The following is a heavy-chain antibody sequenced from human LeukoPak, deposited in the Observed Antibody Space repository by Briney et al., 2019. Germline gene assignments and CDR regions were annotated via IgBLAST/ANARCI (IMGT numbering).Heavy chain of an antibody. D-gene: IGHD3-10*01. Sequence: SETLSLTCTVSGGSISSYYWSWIRQPPGKGLEWIGYIYYSGSTNYNPSLKSPVTISVDTSKNQFSLKLSSVTAADTAVYYCASAPHYYGSGYYYYYGMDVWGQGTTVTVS. J-gene: IGHJ6*02. CDR3: ASAPHYYGSGYYYYYGMDV. CDR2: IYYSGST. CDR1: GGSISSYY. V-gene: IGHV4-59*08.